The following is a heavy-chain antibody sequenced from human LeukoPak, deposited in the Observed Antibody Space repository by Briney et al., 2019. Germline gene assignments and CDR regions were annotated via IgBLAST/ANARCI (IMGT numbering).Heavy chain of an antibody. CDR1: GYTFTSYG. D-gene: IGHD3-16*01. Sequence: GASVKVSCKASGYTFTSYGISWVRQAPGQGLEWMGWISAYNGNTNYAQKLQGRVTMTTDTSTSTAYMELRSLRSDDTAVYYCARDPYEATHEVPENWFDPWGQGTLVTVSS. CDR2: ISAYNGNT. V-gene: IGHV1-18*01. J-gene: IGHJ5*02. CDR3: ARDPYEATHEVPENWFDP.